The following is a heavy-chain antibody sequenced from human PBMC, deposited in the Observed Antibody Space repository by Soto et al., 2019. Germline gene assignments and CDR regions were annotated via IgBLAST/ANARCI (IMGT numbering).Heavy chain of an antibody. J-gene: IGHJ4*02. CDR3: ARAGFEPLYFDQ. Sequence: PGGSQSLSCTSSGFHFSSYAMILVRQAPGKGLEWVSAISGSGGSTYYADSVKGRFTISRGISTNMFFLQMNKLSAEDMATYYCARAGFEPLYFDQWGRGPLITAPQ. D-gene: IGHD3-3*01. V-gene: IGHV3-23*01. CDR1: GFHFSSYA. CDR2: ISGSGGST.